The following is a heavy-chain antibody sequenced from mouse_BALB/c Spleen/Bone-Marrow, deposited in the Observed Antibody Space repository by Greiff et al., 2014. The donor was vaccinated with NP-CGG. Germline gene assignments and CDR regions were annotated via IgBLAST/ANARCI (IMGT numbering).Heavy chain of an antibody. CDR3: ARMGDYSYYFDY. CDR1: GYAFSSYW. J-gene: IGHJ2*01. Sequence: QVQLQQSGAELVRPGSSVKISCKASGYAFSSYWMNWVKQRPGQGLEWIGQIYPGDGDTNYNGKFKGKATLTADESSSTAYIQLSSLTSEDSAVYFCARMGDYSYYFDYWGQGTTLTVSS. D-gene: IGHD1-1*01. V-gene: IGHV1-80*01. CDR2: IYPGDGDT.